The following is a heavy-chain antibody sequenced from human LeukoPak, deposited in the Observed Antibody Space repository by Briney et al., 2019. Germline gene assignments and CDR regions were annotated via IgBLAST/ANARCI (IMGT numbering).Heavy chain of an antibody. D-gene: IGHD1-26*01. CDR3: AKDSTTLYYYYYGMDV. Sequence: GGSLRLSCAASGFTFSSYAMSWVRQAPGKGLEWVSAISGSGGSTYYADSVKGRFTISRDNSKNTLYLQMNSLRAEDTAVYYCAKDSTTLYYYYYGMDVWGQGTTATVSS. CDR2: ISGSGGST. CDR1: GFTFSSYA. J-gene: IGHJ6*02. V-gene: IGHV3-23*01.